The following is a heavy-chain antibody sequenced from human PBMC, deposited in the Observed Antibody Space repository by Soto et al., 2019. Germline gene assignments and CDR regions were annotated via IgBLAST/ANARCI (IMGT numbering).Heavy chain of an antibody. CDR3: AAAEWLAKGWFDP. CDR1: GGSISSYC. V-gene: IGHV4-59*08. Sequence: SETLSLTCPVSGGSISSYCWSWIRQPPGKGLEWIGYIYYSGSTNYNPSLKSRVTISVDTSKNQFSLKLSSVTAADTAVYYCAAAEWLAKGWFDPWGQGTLVTVSS. J-gene: IGHJ5*02. D-gene: IGHD6-19*01. CDR2: IYYSGST.